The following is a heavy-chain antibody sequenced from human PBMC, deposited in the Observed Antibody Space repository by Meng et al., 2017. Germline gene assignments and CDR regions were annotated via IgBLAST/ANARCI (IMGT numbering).Heavy chain of an antibody. D-gene: IGHD1-26*01. Sequence: ASVKVSCKASGYTFTSYDISWVRQATGQGLEWMGWMNPNSGNTGYAQKFQGRVTITRNTSISTAYMELSSLRSEDTAVYYCARGGPGIVGARWSYFDYWGQGTLVTVSS. CDR2: MNPNSGNT. CDR1: GYTFTSYD. V-gene: IGHV1-8*03. J-gene: IGHJ4*02. CDR3: ARGGPGIVGARWSYFDY.